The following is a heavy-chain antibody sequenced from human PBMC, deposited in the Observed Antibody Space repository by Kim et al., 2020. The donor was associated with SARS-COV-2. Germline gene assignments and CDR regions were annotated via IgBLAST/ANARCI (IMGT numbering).Heavy chain of an antibody. V-gene: IGHV3-30*03. D-gene: IGHD3-10*01. CDR3: ARDYYFGSGGYYIDY. CDR2: ISDDGSKT. Sequence: GGSLRLSCAASGFTLSTYGMHWVRQAPGKGLEWVSVISDDGSKTYYAGSVKGRFTISRDSSKNTLYLQMNSLRPEDTALYYCARDYYFGSGGYYIDYLG. J-gene: IGHJ4*01. CDR1: GFTLSTYG.